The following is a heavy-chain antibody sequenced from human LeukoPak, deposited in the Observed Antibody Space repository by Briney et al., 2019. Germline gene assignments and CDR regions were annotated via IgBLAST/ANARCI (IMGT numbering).Heavy chain of an antibody. J-gene: IGHJ4*02. Sequence: GGSLRLSCAASGSTFSSYAMSWVRQAPGKGLEWVSAISGSGGSTYYADSVKGRFTISRDNSKNTLYLQMNSLRAEDTAVYYCAKDRGDGYIGTFDYWGQGTLVTVSS. CDR2: ISGSGGST. CDR1: GSTFSSYA. CDR3: AKDRGDGYIGTFDY. D-gene: IGHD5-24*01. V-gene: IGHV3-23*01.